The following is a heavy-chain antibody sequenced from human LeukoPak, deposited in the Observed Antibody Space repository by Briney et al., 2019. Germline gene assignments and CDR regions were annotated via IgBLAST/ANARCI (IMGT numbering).Heavy chain of an antibody. V-gene: IGHV3-23*01. CDR2: ISVSGSRT. D-gene: IGHD6-25*01. J-gene: IGHJ6*03. Sequence: GGSLRLSCAASGVSFSSYAMSGVPAALRGGGEWLSVISVSGSRTYYADSVRGRFTISRDDSKNTLYLKVNTMRAEYRAVYYFEKDALLAAGYYYYMDVGGEGSTVTVSS. CDR3: EKDALLAAGYYYYMDV. CDR1: GVSFSSYA.